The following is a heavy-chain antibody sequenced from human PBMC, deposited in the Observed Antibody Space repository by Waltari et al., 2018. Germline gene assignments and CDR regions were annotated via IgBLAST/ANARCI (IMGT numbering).Heavy chain of an antibody. CDR3: ARAPPYYYGSGSYRPFDY. D-gene: IGHD3-10*01. CDR2: INHSGST. CDR1: GGSFSGYY. V-gene: IGHV4-34*01. J-gene: IGHJ4*02. Sequence: QVQLQQWGAGLLKPSETLSLTCAVYGGSFSGYYWSWIRPPPGKGLEWIGEINHSGSTNYNPSLKSRVTISVDTSKNQFSLKLSSVTAADTAVYYCARAPPYYYGSGSYRPFDYWGQGTLVTVSS.